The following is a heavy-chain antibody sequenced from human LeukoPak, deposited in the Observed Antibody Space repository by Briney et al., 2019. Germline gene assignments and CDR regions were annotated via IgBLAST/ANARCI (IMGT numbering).Heavy chain of an antibody. Sequence: GGSLRLSCAASGFTVSSNYMSWVRQAPGKGLEWVSAIRAGGGGTYYADSVRGRFTISRDNAKNTVYLQMNSLRAEDTAIYYCAKDLGIYVFDYWGQGTLVTVSS. J-gene: IGHJ4*02. CDR1: GFTVSSNY. CDR3: AKDLGIYVFDY. V-gene: IGHV3-23*01. CDR2: IRAGGGGT. D-gene: IGHD5/OR15-5a*01.